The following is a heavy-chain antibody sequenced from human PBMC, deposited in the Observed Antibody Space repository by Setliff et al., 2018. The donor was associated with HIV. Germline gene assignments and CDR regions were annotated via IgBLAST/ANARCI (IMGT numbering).Heavy chain of an antibody. CDR1: GVSVGSGDYY. Sequence: SETLSLTCSVSGVSVGSGDYYWHWIRQHPEKALEWIGYIFHSGDTYYNPSLKSRISMSVDTSKNQFSLELTSLTAADTAVYYCATRPRIAARPYDYWGQGMLVTVSS. D-gene: IGHD6-6*01. V-gene: IGHV4-31*03. J-gene: IGHJ4*02. CDR3: ATRPRIAARPYDY. CDR2: IFHSGDT.